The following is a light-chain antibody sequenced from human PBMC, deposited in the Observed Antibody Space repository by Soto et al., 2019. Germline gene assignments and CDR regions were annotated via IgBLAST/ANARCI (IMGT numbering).Light chain of an antibody. CDR3: QQRSSWPIT. J-gene: IGKJ5*01. CDR2: DAF. Sequence: EIVLTQSPATLSLSPGERVTLSCRASQCVSIYLAWYQQKPGQAPRLLIYDAFNRATGIPARFSGSGSGTDFTLTISSLEPEDFAVYYCQQRSSWPITFGQGTRLEIK. CDR1: QCVSIY. V-gene: IGKV3-11*01.